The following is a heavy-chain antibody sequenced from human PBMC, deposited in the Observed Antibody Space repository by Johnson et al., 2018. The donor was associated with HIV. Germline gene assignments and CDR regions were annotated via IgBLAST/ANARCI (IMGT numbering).Heavy chain of an antibody. CDR2: ISYDGRDA. D-gene: IGHD3-10*01. CDR1: GFTFSSYA. CDR3: ARDKGRGAFDI. Sequence: QVQLVESGGGLVQPGGSLRLSCAASGFTFSSYALHWVRQAPGKGLEWVAVISYDGRDAYYADSVKGRFTSSRDNSKNTLYLQMNSLRPEDSAVYYCARDKGRGAFDIWGQGTMVTVSS. V-gene: IGHV3-30*04. J-gene: IGHJ3*02.